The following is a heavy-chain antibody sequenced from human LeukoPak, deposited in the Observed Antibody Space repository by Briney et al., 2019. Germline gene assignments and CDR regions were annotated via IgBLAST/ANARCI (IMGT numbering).Heavy chain of an antibody. CDR2: IYSGGST. J-gene: IGHJ4*02. V-gene: IGHV3-53*01. Sequence: GGSLRLSCAASGFTVSSNYMSWVRQAPGKGLEWVSVIYSGGSTYYADSVKGRFTISRDNSKNTLYLQMNSLRAEDTAVYYCARDHVTMVRGAMYYFDYWGQGTLVTVSS. CDR3: ARDHVTMVRGAMYYFDY. D-gene: IGHD3-10*01. CDR1: GFTVSSNY.